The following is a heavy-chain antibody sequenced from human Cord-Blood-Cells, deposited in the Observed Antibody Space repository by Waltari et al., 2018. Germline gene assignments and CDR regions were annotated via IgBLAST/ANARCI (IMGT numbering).Heavy chain of an antibody. CDR3: ARGRTIFGVVTHDAFDI. V-gene: IGHV1-2*06. CDR2: INPNSGGT. J-gene: IGHJ3*02. D-gene: IGHD3-3*01. Sequence: QMQLVQSGADVKKTGASVKVSCKAPGYTLTGYYMPWVRQAPGQGLEWVGRINPNSGGTNYAQKVQGRVTMTRYTSISTAYMELSRLRSDDTAVYYCARGRTIFGVVTHDAFDIWGQGTMVTVSS. CDR1: GYTLTGYY.